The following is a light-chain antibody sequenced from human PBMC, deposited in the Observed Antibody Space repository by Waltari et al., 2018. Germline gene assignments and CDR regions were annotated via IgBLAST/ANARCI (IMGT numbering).Light chain of an antibody. CDR2: SAS. J-gene: IGKJ1*01. V-gene: IGKV3-11*01. CDR3: QQRISWPRT. CDR1: QSVSYS. Sequence: EIVLTQSPATLSLSPGERATLSCRASQSVSYSLAWYQQKPGQTPRLLIYSASNRATGIPARFSGSGSGSDFTLTISSLEPEDFSVYYCQQRISWPRTFGQGTKVEIK.